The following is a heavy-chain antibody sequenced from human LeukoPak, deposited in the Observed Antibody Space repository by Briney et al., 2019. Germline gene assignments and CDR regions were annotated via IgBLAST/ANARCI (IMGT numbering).Heavy chain of an antibody. J-gene: IGHJ4*02. Sequence: GGSLRLSCAASGFTFSSYWMSWVRQAPGKGVEWVANIKQDGSEKYYVDSVKVRFTISRDNAKNSLYLQMNSLRAEDTAVYYCARTQTYYDFWSGPSDPYFDYWGQGTLVTVSP. D-gene: IGHD3-3*01. CDR1: GFTFSSYW. V-gene: IGHV3-7*01. CDR3: ARTQTYYDFWSGPSDPYFDY. CDR2: IKQDGSEK.